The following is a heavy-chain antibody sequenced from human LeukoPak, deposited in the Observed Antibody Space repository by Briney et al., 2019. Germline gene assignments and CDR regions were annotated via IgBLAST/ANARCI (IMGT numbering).Heavy chain of an antibody. J-gene: IGHJ4*02. CDR2: ISGGGGTT. D-gene: IGHD1-20*01. CDR1: GFTFSIYA. Sequence: GGSLRLSCAASGFTFSIYAMSWVRQAPGKGLEWVSAISGGGGTTYYAESVKGRFTISRDNSKNTLYLQMNSLRADDTAVYYCAKGRGYNWNYFDYWGQGTLVTVSS. V-gene: IGHV3-23*01. CDR3: AKGRGYNWNYFDY.